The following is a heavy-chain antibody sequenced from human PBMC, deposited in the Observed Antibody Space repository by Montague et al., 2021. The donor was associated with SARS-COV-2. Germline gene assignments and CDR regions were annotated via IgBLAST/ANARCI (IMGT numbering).Heavy chain of an antibody. V-gene: IGHV4-59*01. D-gene: IGHD6-13*01. Sequence: SETLSTCPVLGGSISRYSWTWIRQPPGKGLEWIGYIYNSGSTNYXPSLTSRVTISVDTSKNQFSLKLSSVAAADTAVYYCARVGRGSSWYEVAFDIWGQGTMVTVSS. CDR1: GGSISRYS. CDR3: ARVGRGSSWYEVAFDI. J-gene: IGHJ3*02. CDR2: IYNSGST.